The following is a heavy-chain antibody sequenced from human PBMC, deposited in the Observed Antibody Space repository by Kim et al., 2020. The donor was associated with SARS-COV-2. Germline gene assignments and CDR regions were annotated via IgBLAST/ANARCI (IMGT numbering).Heavy chain of an antibody. CDR3: AKIGGYPDY. V-gene: IGHV4-34*01. Sequence: SGYTNSNPSLKSRVSISVDTSKSQLSLSLSSITAADTAVYYCAKIGGYPDYWGQGTLVTVSS. CDR2: SGYT. D-gene: IGHD2-15*01. J-gene: IGHJ4*02.